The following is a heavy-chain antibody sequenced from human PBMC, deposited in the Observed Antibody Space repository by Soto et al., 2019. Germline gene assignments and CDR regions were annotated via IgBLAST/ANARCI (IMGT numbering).Heavy chain of an antibody. D-gene: IGHD6-6*01. CDR3: ARDTLGAARIYNWFDP. Sequence: SETLSLTCAVSGYSISSGYYWGWIRQSPGKGLEWIGSIYHSGSTYYNPSLKSRVTISVDTSKNQFSLKLSSVTAADTAVYYCARDTLGAARIYNWFDPWGQGTLVTVS. V-gene: IGHV4-38-2*02. J-gene: IGHJ5*02. CDR1: GYSISSGYY. CDR2: IYHSGST.